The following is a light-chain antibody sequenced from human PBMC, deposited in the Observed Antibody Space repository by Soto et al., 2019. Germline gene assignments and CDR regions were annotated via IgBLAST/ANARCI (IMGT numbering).Light chain of an antibody. CDR2: AAS. CDR3: QQYRGRVT. J-gene: IGKJ4*02. V-gene: IGKV3-15*01. Sequence: TVMTQSPATLSVSPGERATLSCRASQGLGTNLAWYQQRPGQAPRLLIYAASTRATGVPARFSGSGSETEFTLTITTLQSEDFAVYYCQQYRGRVTFGGGTKVDIK. CDR1: QGLGTN.